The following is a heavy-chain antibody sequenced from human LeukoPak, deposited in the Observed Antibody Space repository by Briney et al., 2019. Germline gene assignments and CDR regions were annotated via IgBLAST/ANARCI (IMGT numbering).Heavy chain of an antibody. CDR3: ARGPQRSTSYYYYYYMDV. CDR2: ISYDGGNG. J-gene: IGHJ6*03. V-gene: IGHV3-30*04. Sequence: GGSLRLSCAASGFIFSTYTIHWVRQAPGKGLEWVAIISYDGGNGYYADSVKGRFTISRDNSKDTLYLQMNSLRAEDTALYYCARGPQRSTSYYYYYYMDVWGKGTTVTVSS. CDR1: GFIFSTYT. D-gene: IGHD6-6*01.